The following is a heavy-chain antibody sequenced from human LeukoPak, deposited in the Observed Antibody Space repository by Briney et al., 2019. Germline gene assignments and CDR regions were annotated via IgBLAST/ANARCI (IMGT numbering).Heavy chain of an antibody. J-gene: IGHJ4*02. CDR3: ARIGDFLSGYGYYFDY. CDR2: IYYSGIT. D-gene: IGHD3-3*01. Sequence: SETLSLTCTVYGVSISSYYWRWLRQPPGEGRVWMVYIYYSGITNYNPSLKSRVTISLDTSKNHFSRKLSAVTAADTAVYYRARIGDFLSGYGYYFDYWGQGTLVTVSS. CDR1: GVSISSYY. V-gene: IGHV4-59*08.